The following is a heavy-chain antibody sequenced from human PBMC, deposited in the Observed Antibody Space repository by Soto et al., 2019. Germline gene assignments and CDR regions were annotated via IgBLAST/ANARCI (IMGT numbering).Heavy chain of an antibody. Sequence: SETLSLTCTVSGGSISSYYWSWIRQPPGKGLEWIGYIYYSGSTNYNPSLKSRVTISVDTSKNQFSLKLSSVTAADTAVYYCARVPGLDYYYYMDVWGKGTTVTVSS. CDR1: GGSISSYY. CDR2: IYYSGST. J-gene: IGHJ6*03. CDR3: ARVPGLDYYYYMDV. V-gene: IGHV4-59*08. D-gene: IGHD3-10*01.